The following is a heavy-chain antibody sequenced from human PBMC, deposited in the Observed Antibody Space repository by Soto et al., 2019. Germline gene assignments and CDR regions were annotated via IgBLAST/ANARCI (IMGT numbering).Heavy chain of an antibody. D-gene: IGHD3-10*01. Sequence: LVQPGGSLTLXXAASGXXXXXXXMSWVRKAPGAGLEWLSTIDASGGITYYADSVKGRFTISRENSRNTVYLQMNSLRGDDTALYYCVKNSGWFNTWGQGALVTVSS. CDR3: VKNSGWFNT. CDR2: IDASGGIT. CDR1: GXXXXXXX. J-gene: IGHJ5*02. V-gene: IGHV3-23*01.